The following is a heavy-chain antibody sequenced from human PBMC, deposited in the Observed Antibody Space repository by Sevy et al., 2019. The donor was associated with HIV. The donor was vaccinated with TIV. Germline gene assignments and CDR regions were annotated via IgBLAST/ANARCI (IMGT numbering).Heavy chain of an antibody. J-gene: IGHJ4*02. CDR1: EFTVSSNY. CDR3: ARGLDFWSGYLDY. D-gene: IGHD3-3*01. CDR2: IYSGGST. V-gene: IGHV3-53*01. Sequence: GGSLRLSCAASEFTVSSNYMSWVRQAPGKGLEWVSVIYSGGSTYYADSVKGRFTISRDNSKNTLYLQMNSLRAEDTAVYYCARGLDFWSGYLDYWGQGTLVTVSS.